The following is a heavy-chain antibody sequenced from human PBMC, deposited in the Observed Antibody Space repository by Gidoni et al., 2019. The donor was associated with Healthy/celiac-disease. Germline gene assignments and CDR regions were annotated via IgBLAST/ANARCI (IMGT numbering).Heavy chain of an antibody. CDR1: GFSLSTSGVG. J-gene: IGHJ4*02. CDR2: IYWNDDK. V-gene: IGHV2-5*01. D-gene: IGHD1-7*01. Sequence: QITLKESGPTLVKPTQTLTLTCTFSGFSLSTSGVGVGWIRQPPGKAHEWLALIYWNDDKRYSPSLKSRLTITKDTSKNQVVLTMTNMDPVDTATYYCAHRRVNWNYVGMETYYFDYWGQGTLVTVSS. CDR3: AHRRVNWNYVGMETYYFDY.